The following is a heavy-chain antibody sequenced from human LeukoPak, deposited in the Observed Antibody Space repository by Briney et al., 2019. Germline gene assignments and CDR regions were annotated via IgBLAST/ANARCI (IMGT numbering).Heavy chain of an antibody. CDR2: IYYSGST. D-gene: IGHD6-6*01. J-gene: IGHJ4*02. Sequence: SETLSLTCTVSGGSISSYYWSWIRQPPWKGLEWIGYIYYSGSTNYNPSLKSRVTISVDTSKNQFSLKLSSVTAADTAVYYCARGGRVRPLDYWGQGTLVTVSS. CDR3: ARGGRVRPLDY. V-gene: IGHV4-59*01. CDR1: GGSISSYY.